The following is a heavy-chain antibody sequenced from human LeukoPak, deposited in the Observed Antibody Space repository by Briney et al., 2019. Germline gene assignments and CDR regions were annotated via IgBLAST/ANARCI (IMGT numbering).Heavy chain of an antibody. Sequence: GGSLRLSRAASGFTFSNARMNWVRQAPGKGLEWLSYISSSSSSIFYADSVKGRFIISRDNAKNSLSLQMNSLRAEDTAIYYCARDLGEKWELHNWYFDLWGRGTLVTVSS. J-gene: IGHJ2*01. CDR2: ISSSSSSI. V-gene: IGHV3-48*04. CDR3: ARDLGEKWELHNWYFDL. CDR1: GFTFSNAR. D-gene: IGHD1-26*01.